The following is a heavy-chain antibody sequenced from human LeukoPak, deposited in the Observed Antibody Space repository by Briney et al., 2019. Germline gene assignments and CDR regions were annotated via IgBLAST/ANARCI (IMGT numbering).Heavy chain of an antibody. Sequence: SQTLSLTCAISGDRVSNNSVAWNWIRQSPSRGLEWLGRTYYRSKWYYEYAESVKSRIIINSDTSKNQFSLKLSSVTAADTAVYYCARARVAAAGNWFDPWGQGTLVTVSS. V-gene: IGHV6-1*01. CDR1: GDRVSNNSVA. CDR3: ARARVAAAGNWFDP. D-gene: IGHD6-13*01. CDR2: TYYRSKWYY. J-gene: IGHJ5*02.